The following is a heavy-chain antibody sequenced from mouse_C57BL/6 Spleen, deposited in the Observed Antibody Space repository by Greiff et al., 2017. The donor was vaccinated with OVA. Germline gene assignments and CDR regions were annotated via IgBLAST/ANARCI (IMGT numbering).Heavy chain of an antibody. CDR2: IDPSDSYT. Sequence: QVQLQQPGAELVKPGASVKLSCKASGYTFTSYWMQWVKQRPGQGLEWIGEIDPSDSYTNYNQKFKGKATLTVDTSSSTAYMQLSSLTSEDSAVYYCARWGAQATGYWGQGTTLTVSS. CDR3: ARWGAQATGY. CDR1: GYTFTSYW. D-gene: IGHD3-2*02. J-gene: IGHJ2*01. V-gene: IGHV1-50*01.